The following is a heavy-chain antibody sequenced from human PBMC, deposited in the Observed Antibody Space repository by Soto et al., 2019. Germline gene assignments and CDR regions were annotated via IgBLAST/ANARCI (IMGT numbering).Heavy chain of an antibody. CDR2: ISYDGSNK. Sequence: GGSLRLSCAASGFTFSSYAMHWVRQAPGKGLEWVAVISYDGSNKYYADSVKGRFTISRDNSKNTLYLQMNSLRAEDTAVYYCARGPGTVSYYYYYGMDVWGQGTTVTVSS. CDR1: GFTFSSYA. J-gene: IGHJ6*02. D-gene: IGHD4-17*01. V-gene: IGHV3-30-3*01. CDR3: ARGPGTVSYYYYYGMDV.